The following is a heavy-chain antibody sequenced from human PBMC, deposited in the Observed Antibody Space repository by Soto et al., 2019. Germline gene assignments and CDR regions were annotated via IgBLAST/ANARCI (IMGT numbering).Heavy chain of an antibody. J-gene: IGHJ4*02. CDR3: AKGMANTVFGVDTLFDF. D-gene: IGHD3-3*01. V-gene: IGHV3-23*01. CDR2: INGSASPT. CDR1: GFGFSNYG. Sequence: GGSLRLSCATSGFGFSNYGVSWVRQAPGKGLEWVSLINGSASPTQPADSAQRRFTISRDNSKRIVYLQMNSLRAEDTAVYYCAKGMANTVFGVDTLFDFWGRGTLVTVSS.